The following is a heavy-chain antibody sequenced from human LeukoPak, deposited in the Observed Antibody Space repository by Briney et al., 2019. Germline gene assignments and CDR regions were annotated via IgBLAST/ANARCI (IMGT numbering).Heavy chain of an antibody. Sequence: SETLSLTCAVSGYSISSGYDWGWLRQPPGKGLDWIASMYHSGSTYYNPSLKSRVTISVDTSKNQFSLSLSSVTAADTAVYYCATQGPTVVTHFDTWGQGTLVTVSS. CDR1: GYSISSGYD. CDR3: ATQGPTVVTHFDT. D-gene: IGHD4-23*01. CDR2: MYHSGST. V-gene: IGHV4-38-2*01. J-gene: IGHJ4*02.